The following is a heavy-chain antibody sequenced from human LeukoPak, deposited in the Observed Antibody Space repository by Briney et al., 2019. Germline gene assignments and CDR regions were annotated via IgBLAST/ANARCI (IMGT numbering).Heavy chain of an antibody. CDR3: VARDYGGNSGI. V-gene: IGHV3-30*03. CDR1: GFTFSTYA. Sequence: PGGSLRLSCAASGFTFSTYAMHWVRQAPGKGLEWVAVISYDGSNKYYADSVKGRFTISRDNSKNTLYLRMNSLRAEDTAVYYCVARDYGGNSGIWGQGTMVTVSS. CDR2: ISYDGSNK. J-gene: IGHJ3*02. D-gene: IGHD4-23*01.